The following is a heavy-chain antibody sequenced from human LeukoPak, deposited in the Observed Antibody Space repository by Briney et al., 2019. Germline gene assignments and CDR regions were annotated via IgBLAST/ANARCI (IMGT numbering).Heavy chain of an antibody. D-gene: IGHD3-10*01. J-gene: IGHJ3*02. CDR1: GGTFSSYA. V-gene: IGHV1-69*13. CDR3: ATDHGGFGELADAFDI. Sequence: SVKVSCKASGGTFSSYAISWVRQAPGQGLEWMGGIIPIFGTANYAQKFQGRVTITADESTSTAYMELSSLRSEDTAVYYCATDHGGFGELADAFDIWGQGTMVTVSS. CDR2: IIPIFGTA.